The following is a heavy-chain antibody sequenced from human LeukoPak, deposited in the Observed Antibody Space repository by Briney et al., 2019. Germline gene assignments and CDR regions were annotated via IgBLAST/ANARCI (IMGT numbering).Heavy chain of an antibody. CDR3: ARSYCSSTSCYDYFDY. V-gene: IGHV4-59*01. CDR1: GGSISSYY. Sequence: PSETLSLTCTVPGGSISSYYWSWIRQPPGKGLEWIGYIYYSGSTNYSPSLKSRVTISVDTSKNQFSLKLSSVTAADTAVYYCARSYCSSTSCYDYFDYWGQGTLVTVSS. D-gene: IGHD2-2*01. CDR2: IYYSGST. J-gene: IGHJ4*02.